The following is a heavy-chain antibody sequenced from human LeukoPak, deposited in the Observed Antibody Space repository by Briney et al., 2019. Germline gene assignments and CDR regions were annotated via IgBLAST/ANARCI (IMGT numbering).Heavy chain of an antibody. CDR3: ARDNWNDNGMDV. CDR2: ISPSGGST. V-gene: IGHV1-46*01. CDR1: GYTFTSYY. Sequence: GASVKVSCKASGYTFTSYYMHWVRQAPGQGLEWMGIISPSGGSTSYAQKFQGRVTMTRDTSTSTVYMELSSLRSEDTAVYYCARDNWNDNGMDVWGQGTTVTVSS. J-gene: IGHJ6*02. D-gene: IGHD1-1*01.